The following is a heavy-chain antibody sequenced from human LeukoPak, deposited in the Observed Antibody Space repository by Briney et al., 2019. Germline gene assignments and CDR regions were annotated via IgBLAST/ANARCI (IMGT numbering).Heavy chain of an antibody. Sequence: PGGSLRLSCAASGFTFDDYGMSWVRQAPGKGLEWVSGINWNGGSTGYADSVKGRFTISRDNAKNSLYLQMNSLRAEDTALYYCASSYGDYASPRGKFGYWGQGTLVTVSS. V-gene: IGHV3-20*04. CDR3: ASSYGDYASPRGKFGY. CDR2: INWNGGST. CDR1: GFTFDDYG. J-gene: IGHJ4*02. D-gene: IGHD4-17*01.